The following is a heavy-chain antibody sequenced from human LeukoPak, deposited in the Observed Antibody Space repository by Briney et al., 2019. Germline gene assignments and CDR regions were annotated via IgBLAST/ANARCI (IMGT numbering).Heavy chain of an antibody. CDR1: GGTFSSYA. J-gene: IGHJ6*02. CDR2: IIPILGIA. Sequence: SVKVSCKASGGTFSSYAISWVRQAPGQGLEWMGRIIPILGIANYAQKFQGRVTITADKSTSTAYMELRSLRSEDTAVYYCARSLVVVTAYYYSYGMDVWGQGTTVTVSS. D-gene: IGHD2-21*02. V-gene: IGHV1-69*04. CDR3: ARSLVVVTAYYYSYGMDV.